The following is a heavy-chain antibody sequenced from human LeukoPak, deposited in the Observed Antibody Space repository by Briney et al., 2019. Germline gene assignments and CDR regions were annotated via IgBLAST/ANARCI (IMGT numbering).Heavy chain of an antibody. CDR3: ARHSPPYYGVDV. V-gene: IGHV4-59*08. Sequence: SETLSLTCTVSGGSISSYYWSWIRQPPGKGLEWIGYIYYSGSTNYNPSLKSRVTISVDTSKNQFSLKLSSVTAADTAVYYCARHSPPYYGVDVWGQGTTVTVSS. J-gene: IGHJ6*02. CDR1: GGSISSYY. CDR2: IYYSGST.